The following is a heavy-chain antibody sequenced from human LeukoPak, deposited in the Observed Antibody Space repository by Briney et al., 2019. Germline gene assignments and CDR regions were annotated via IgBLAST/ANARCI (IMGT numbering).Heavy chain of an antibody. J-gene: IGHJ5*02. D-gene: IGHD3-16*01. Sequence: AAVTVSCKASGYTFTSYYMHWVRQAPGQGLEWMGIINPSGGSTSYAQKFQGRVTMTRDTSTSTVYMELSSLRSEDTAVYYCARRSLGAWFDPWGQGTLVTVSS. V-gene: IGHV1-46*01. CDR3: ARRSLGAWFDP. CDR2: INPSGGST. CDR1: GYTFTSYY.